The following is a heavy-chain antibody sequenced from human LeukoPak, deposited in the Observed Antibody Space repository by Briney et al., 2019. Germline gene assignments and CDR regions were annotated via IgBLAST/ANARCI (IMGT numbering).Heavy chain of an antibody. V-gene: IGHV1-8*01. CDR2: MNPNSGNT. D-gene: IGHD3-9*01. CDR3: ARCLSHKRLRYFDWLLPPYYPMDV. Sequence: ASVKVSCKASGYTFTSYDINWVRQATGQGLEWMGWMNPNSGNTGYAQKFQGRVTMTRNTSISTAYMELSSLRSEDTAVYYCARCLSHKRLRYFDWLLPPYYPMDVWGKGTTVTISS. J-gene: IGHJ6*04. CDR1: GYTFTSYD.